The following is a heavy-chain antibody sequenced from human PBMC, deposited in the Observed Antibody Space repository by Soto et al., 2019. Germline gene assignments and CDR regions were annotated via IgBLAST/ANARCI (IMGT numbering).Heavy chain of an antibody. CDR1: GFTFSSYG. D-gene: IGHD5-12*01. V-gene: IGHV3-30*18. CDR2: ISYDGSNK. Sequence: GGSLRLSCAASGFTFSSYGMHWVRQAPGKGLEWVAVISYDGSNKYYADSVKGRFTISRDNSKNTLYLQMNSLRAEDTAVYYCAKDAVIGGYRFFGYWGQGTLVTVSS. J-gene: IGHJ4*02. CDR3: AKDAVIGGYRFFGY.